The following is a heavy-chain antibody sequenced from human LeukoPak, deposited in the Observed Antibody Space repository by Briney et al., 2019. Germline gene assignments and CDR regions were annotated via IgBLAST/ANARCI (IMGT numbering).Heavy chain of an antibody. V-gene: IGHV4-34*01. D-gene: IGHD6-19*01. CDR3: ARVPYSSGWYDWFDP. J-gene: IGHJ5*02. CDR2: INHSGST. CDR1: GGSFSGYY. Sequence: SETLFLTCAVYGGSFSGYYWSWIRQPPGKGLEWIGEINHSGSTNYNPSLKSRVTISVDTSKNQFSLKLSSVTAADTAVYYCARVPYSSGWYDWFDPWGQGTLVTVSS.